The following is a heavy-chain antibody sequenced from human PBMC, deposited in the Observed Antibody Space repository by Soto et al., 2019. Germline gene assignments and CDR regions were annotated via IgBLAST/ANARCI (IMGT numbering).Heavy chain of an antibody. Sequence: PSETPSLTCTVSGGSISSYYWSWIRQPAGKGLEWIGRIYTSGSTNYNPSLKSRVTMSVDTSKNQFSLKLSSVTAADTAVYYCARDPRIAAAGTHYYYYGMDVWGQGTTVTVSS. CDR2: IYTSGST. CDR3: ARDPRIAAAGTHYYYYGMDV. CDR1: GGSISSYY. J-gene: IGHJ6*02. V-gene: IGHV4-4*07. D-gene: IGHD6-13*01.